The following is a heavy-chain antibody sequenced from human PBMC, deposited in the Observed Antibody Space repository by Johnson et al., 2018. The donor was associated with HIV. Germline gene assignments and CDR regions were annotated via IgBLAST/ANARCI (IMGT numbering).Heavy chain of an antibody. CDR3: ARACRDGYTCDVYDI. V-gene: IGHV3-53*01. J-gene: IGHJ3*02. D-gene: IGHD5-24*01. Sequence: VQLVESGGGLIQSGGSLRLSCAASGFTVSSNYMSWVRQAPGKGLEWVSVIYSGGSTYYADSMQGRFTISRDNSKNTLYLQMTSLRDEDTAVYYCARACRDGYTCDVYDIWGQGTMVTVSS. CDR2: IYSGGST. CDR1: GFTVSSNY.